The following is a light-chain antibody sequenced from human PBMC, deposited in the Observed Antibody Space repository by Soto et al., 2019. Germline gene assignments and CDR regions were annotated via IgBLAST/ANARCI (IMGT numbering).Light chain of an antibody. Sequence: EIVMTQSPATLSVSPGERATLSCRASQSVSGNLAWYQQKPGQAPRLLIHGASTRATGIPARFSGSGSVTEFTLTISSLQSEDFALYYCQQYNNFPSLTFGGGTKVEIK. CDR3: QQYNNFPSLT. V-gene: IGKV3-15*01. CDR2: GAS. CDR1: QSVSGN. J-gene: IGKJ4*01.